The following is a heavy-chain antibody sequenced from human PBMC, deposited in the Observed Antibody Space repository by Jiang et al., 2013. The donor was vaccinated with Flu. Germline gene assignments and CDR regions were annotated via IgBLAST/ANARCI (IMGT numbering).Heavy chain of an antibody. J-gene: IGHJ3*02. Sequence: LTCTVSGGSISSSSYTWGWIRQPPGKGLEWIGAMFYSGRTSYNRPLKSRVTISVDTSKTQFSLKLSSVTAADTAVYYCARDSGASATASAFDIWGQGDNDNRLF. CDR3: ARDSGASATASAFDI. CDR2: MFYSGRT. CDR1: GGSISSSSYT. V-gene: IGHV4-39*02. D-gene: IGHD1-26*01.